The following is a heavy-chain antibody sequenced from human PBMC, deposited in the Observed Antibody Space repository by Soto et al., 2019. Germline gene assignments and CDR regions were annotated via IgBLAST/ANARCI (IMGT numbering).Heavy chain of an antibody. CDR2: TYYKSKWNN. D-gene: IGHD3-10*01. Sequence: SQTLSLTCAISGDSVSSDTSAWIWIRQSPSRGLEWLGRTYYKSKWNNDYALSVKSRITISPETSQNPFSLDLDSLTPDDTAVYYCVGVTFFRCMDVCGRGTPAKVSS. CDR1: GDSVSSDTSA. CDR3: VGVTFFRCMDV. J-gene: IGHJ6*01. V-gene: IGHV6-1*01.